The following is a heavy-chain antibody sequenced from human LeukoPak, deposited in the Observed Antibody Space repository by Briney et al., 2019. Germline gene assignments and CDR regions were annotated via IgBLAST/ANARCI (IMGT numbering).Heavy chain of an antibody. D-gene: IGHD3-3*01. Sequence: GGSLRLSCAASGFTFSKYSMNWFRQAPGKGLEGVSSISSSTYYIYYADSVKGRFTVSRDNAKNSLYLQMNSLRAEDTAVYSCARVRDMRASEWLSAYWGPGTLVTVSS. J-gene: IGHJ4*02. V-gene: IGHV3-21*01. CDR2: ISSSTYYI. CDR3: ARVRDMRASEWLSAY. CDR1: GFTFSKYS.